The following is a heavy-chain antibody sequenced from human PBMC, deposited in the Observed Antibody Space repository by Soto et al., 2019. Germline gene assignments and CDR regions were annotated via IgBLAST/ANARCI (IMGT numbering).Heavy chain of an antibody. J-gene: IGHJ2*01. Sequence: QLQMQESGPGLLKPSETLSLTCTVSGGSISSSRYYWGWIRQPQGKGLEWLGSIYYSVTTYYHPSLKCRVFLSVDTSKSKFSLKVYYVTAEDTAVYYCARHGTTVPPPSTGYFDLCGRGSLVTVSS. V-gene: IGHV4-39*01. D-gene: IGHD1-7*01. CDR1: GGSISSSRYY. CDR3: ARHGTTVPPPSTGYFDL. CDR2: IYYSVTT.